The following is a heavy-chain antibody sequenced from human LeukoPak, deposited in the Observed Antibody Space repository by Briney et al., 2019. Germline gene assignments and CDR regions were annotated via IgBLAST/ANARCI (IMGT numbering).Heavy chain of an antibody. CDR1: GFTFSSFA. CDR3: ARGRGQFYGMDV. D-gene: IGHD5-12*01. CDR2: ISDSGGTT. Sequence: GGSLRLSCAVSGFTFSSFAMSWVRQPPGKGLEWLSVISDSGGTTFYADSVKGRFTISRDNSKNTPYLQMNSLRAEDTAVYYCARGRGQFYGMDVWGQGTTVTVSS. J-gene: IGHJ6*02. V-gene: IGHV3-23*01.